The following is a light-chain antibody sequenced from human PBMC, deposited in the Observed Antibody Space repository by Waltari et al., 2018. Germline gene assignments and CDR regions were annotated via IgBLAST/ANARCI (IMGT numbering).Light chain of an antibody. V-gene: IGLV2-11*01. Sequence: QSALSQPRSVAGAPGQSVTVSCTGTDIATYDSVSWYQQHPGKAPKLMISDVVKRASWVPDRFSGSKAGNTAYLTISELQADDEADYYCSSYAGSLTVVAFRGGTTVTVL. CDR1: DIATYDS. CDR2: DVV. CDR3: SSYAGSLTVVA. J-gene: IGLJ2*01.